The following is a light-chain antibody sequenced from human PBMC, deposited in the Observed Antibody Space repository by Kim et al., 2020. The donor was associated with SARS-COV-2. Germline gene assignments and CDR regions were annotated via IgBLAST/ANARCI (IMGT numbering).Light chain of an antibody. J-gene: IGLJ2*01. CDR3: AAWDDSLNGVV. CDR2: YDD. CDR1: SSNIGNNA. V-gene: IGLV1-36*01. Sequence: RQRVSISCSGSSSNIGNNAVNWYHQLPGKAPKLLIYYDDLLPSGVSDRFSGSKSGTSASLAISGLQSEDEADYYCAAWDDSLNGVVFGGGTQLTVL.